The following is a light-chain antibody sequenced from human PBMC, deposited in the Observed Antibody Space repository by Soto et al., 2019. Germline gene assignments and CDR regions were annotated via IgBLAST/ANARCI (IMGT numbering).Light chain of an antibody. V-gene: IGKV1-5*03. CDR2: KAS. Sequence: DIQMTQSPSTLSASVGERVTITCRASQSVSNRLAWYQQTPGKAPKLLIFKASTSQSGVPSSFSGSGSGTEFTLTISNLQPGDFATYYCQQYHNYPLTFGQGTKVDI. CDR3: QQYHNYPLT. CDR1: QSVSNR. J-gene: IGKJ1*01.